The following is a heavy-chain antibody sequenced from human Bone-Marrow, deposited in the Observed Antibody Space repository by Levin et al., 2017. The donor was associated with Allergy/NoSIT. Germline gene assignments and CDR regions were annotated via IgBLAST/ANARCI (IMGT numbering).Heavy chain of an antibody. CDR2: INRGDSDT. D-gene: IGHD3-22*01. J-gene: IGHJ3*02. CDR3: AISVNSITIIGREGAFDI. CDR1: GFTFTSYW. Sequence: GGSLRLSCKGSGFTFTSYWIGWVRQMPGKGLEWVGLINRGDSDTRYSPSFQGQVTISADKSISTANLQWSSLKASDTAMYYCAISVNSITIIGREGAFDIWGQGTMVTVSS. V-gene: IGHV5-51*01.